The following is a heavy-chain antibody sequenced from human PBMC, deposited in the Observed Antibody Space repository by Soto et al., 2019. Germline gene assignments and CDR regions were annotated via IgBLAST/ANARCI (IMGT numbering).Heavy chain of an antibody. D-gene: IGHD3-3*01. CDR3: ARDPSYYDFWSGYPGGMDV. V-gene: IGHV4-31*03. J-gene: IGHJ6*02. CDR2: IYYSGST. CDR1: GGSISSGGYY. Sequence: QVQLQESGPGLVKPSQTLSLTCTVSGGSISSGGYYWSWIRQHPGKGLEWIGYIYYSGSTYYNPSLKSRVTISVDTSKIQFSLKLSSVTAADTAVYYCARDPSYYDFWSGYPGGMDVWGQGTTVTVSS.